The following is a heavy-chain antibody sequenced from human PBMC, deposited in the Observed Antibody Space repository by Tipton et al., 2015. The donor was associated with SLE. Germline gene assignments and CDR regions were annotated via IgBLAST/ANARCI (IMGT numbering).Heavy chain of an antibody. CDR2: IYHSGST. J-gene: IGHJ6*03. Sequence: TLSLTCAVSGYSISSGYYWGWIRQPPGKGLEWIGSIYHSGSTYYNPSLKSRVTISVDTSKNQFSPKLSPVTAADTAVYYCATGVGTARYYYYYMDVWGKGTTVTVSS. V-gene: IGHV4-38-2*01. CDR3: ATGVGTARYYYYYMDV. CDR1: GYSISSGYY. D-gene: IGHD1-7*01.